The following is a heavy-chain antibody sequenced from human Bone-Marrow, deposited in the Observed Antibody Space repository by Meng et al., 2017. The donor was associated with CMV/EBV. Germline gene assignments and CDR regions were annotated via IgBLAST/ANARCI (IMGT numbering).Heavy chain of an antibody. Sequence: GGSLRLSCTASGFTFSNYWTHWVRQAPGKGLEWVSYISSSGSTIYYADSVKGRFTISRDNAKNSLYLQMNSLRAEDTAVYYCARSRITMVRGVIIIGAFDIWGEGTMVTVSS. CDR2: ISSSGSTI. CDR1: GFTFSNYW. D-gene: IGHD3-10*01. J-gene: IGHJ3*02. CDR3: ARSRITMVRGVIIIGAFDI. V-gene: IGHV3-48*04.